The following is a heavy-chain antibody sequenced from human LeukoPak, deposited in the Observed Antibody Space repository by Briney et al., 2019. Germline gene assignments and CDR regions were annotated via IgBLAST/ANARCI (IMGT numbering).Heavy chain of an antibody. Sequence: ASVKVSCKASGYTFTSYDINWVRQATGQGLEWMGWMNPNSGGTNYAQKFQGRVTMTRDTSISTAYMELSRLRSDDTAVYYCARAPIAAADIDYWGQGTLVSVSS. CDR1: GYTFTSYD. V-gene: IGHV1-2*02. CDR2: MNPNSGGT. CDR3: ARAPIAAADIDY. D-gene: IGHD6-13*01. J-gene: IGHJ4*02.